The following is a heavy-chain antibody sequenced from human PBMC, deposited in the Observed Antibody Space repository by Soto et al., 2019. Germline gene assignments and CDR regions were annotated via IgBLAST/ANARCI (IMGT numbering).Heavy chain of an antibody. CDR2: ISYDGSNK. V-gene: IGHV3-30-3*01. CDR3: ARDGYCSSTSCYSHYYYYGMDV. Sequence: QSGGSLRLSCAASGFTFSSYAMHWVRQAPGKGLEWVAVISYDGSNKYYADSVKGRFTISRDNSKNTLYLQMNSLRAEDTAVYYCARDGYCSSTSCYSHYYYYGMDVWGQGTTVTVSS. J-gene: IGHJ6*02. D-gene: IGHD2-2*01. CDR1: GFTFSSYA.